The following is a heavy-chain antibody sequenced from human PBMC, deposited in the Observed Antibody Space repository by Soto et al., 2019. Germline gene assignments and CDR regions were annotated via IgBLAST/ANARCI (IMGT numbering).Heavy chain of an antibody. CDR3: ARTLVGATPADY. V-gene: IGHV1-3*01. CDR1: GYTFTSYA. CDR2: INAGNGNT. J-gene: IGHJ4*02. Sequence: QVQLVQSGAEVKKPGASVKVSCKASGYTFTSYAMHWVRQAPGQRLEWVGWINAGNGNTKYSQKFQGRVTITRDTSASTAYMELSSLRSEDTAVYCCARTLVGATPADYWGQGTLVTVSS. D-gene: IGHD1-26*01.